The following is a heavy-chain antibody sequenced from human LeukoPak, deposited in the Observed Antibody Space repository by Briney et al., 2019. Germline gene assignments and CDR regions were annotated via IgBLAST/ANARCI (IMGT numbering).Heavy chain of an antibody. V-gene: IGHV4-38-2*02. D-gene: IGHD4-23*01. Sequence: SETLSLTCTVSGYSISSGYSWGGTRQPPGKGLEWIRTISHNGSTYYNRTLKSRVTISVDTSKRQFSLQVSSVTAADTAVYYCARARWAYGANSNTFDFWGRGTMVTVSS. CDR3: ARARWAYGANSNTFDF. J-gene: IGHJ3*01. CDR1: GYSISSGYS. CDR2: ISHNGST.